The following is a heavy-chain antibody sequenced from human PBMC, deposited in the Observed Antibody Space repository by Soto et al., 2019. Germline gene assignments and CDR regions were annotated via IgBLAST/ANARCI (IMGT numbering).Heavy chain of an antibody. J-gene: IGHJ4*02. CDR1: GLPFSSYW. D-gene: IGHD3-3*01. V-gene: IGHV3-7*01. Sequence: GGSLKLSCAASGLPFSSYWMSWVRQAPGKGLEWVANIKQDGSEKYYVDSVKGRFTISRDNAKNSLYLQMNSLRAEDTAVYYCARSVPYYDFWSGRYRDYWGQGTLVTVSS. CDR3: ARSVPYYDFWSGRYRDY. CDR2: IKQDGSEK.